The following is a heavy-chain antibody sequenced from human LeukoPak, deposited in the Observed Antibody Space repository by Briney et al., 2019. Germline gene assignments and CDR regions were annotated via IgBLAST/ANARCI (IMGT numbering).Heavy chain of an antibody. CDR2: IIPIFGTA. CDR1: AGNFSSYA. V-gene: IGHV1-69*05. Sequence: SVKVSSKIYAGNFSSYAISWVRQAPGQGLEWMGGIIPIFGTANYAPKFQGRVTIPTEESTSTAYMELSSLRSEDTAVYYCARTHGDYRYFDYWGQGTLVTVSP. J-gene: IGHJ4*02. D-gene: IGHD4-17*01. CDR3: ARTHGDYRYFDY.